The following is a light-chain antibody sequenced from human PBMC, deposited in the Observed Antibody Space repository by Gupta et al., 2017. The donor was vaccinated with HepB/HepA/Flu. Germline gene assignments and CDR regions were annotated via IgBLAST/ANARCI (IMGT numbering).Light chain of an antibody. CDR1: QSISRY. CDR3: QHRDSTPVT. J-gene: IGKJ4*01. Sequence: QMTQSPSSLSASVGDRVIITCRASQSISRYVNWYQQKPGKAPNLLIYTASTGESGVPSRFSGSGSGTDFTLTISRRQPEDFASYYCQHRDSTPVTFGGGTNVEIK. V-gene: IGKV1-39*01. CDR2: TAS.